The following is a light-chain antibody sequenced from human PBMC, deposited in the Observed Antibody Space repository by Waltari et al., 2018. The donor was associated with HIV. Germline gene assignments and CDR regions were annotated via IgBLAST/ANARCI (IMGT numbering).Light chain of an antibody. J-gene: IGLJ2*01. CDR1: SRAVGGYNL. CDR2: EVF. V-gene: IGLV2-23*02. CDR3: CSYAGSRIP. Sequence: QSALTQPASVSGPFGHSITIPCTGSSRAVGGYNLVSWYQHHPGKAPKLILYEVFKRPSGVSNRFSGSKSGNTASLTVSGLQAEDEGHYYCCSYAGSRIPFGGGTKLTVL.